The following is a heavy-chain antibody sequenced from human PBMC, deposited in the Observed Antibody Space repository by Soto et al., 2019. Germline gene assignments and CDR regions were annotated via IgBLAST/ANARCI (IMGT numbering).Heavy chain of an antibody. D-gene: IGHD4-4*01. V-gene: IGHV4-34*01. CDR2: INHSGST. Sequence: SETLSLTCAVYGGSFSGYYWSWIRQPPGKGLEWIGEINHSGSTNYNPSLKSRVTISVDTSKNQFSLKLSSVTAADTAVYYCARFGTTVTTEASADDYWGQGTLVTVSS. CDR1: GGSFSGYY. J-gene: IGHJ4*02. CDR3: ARFGTTVTTEASADDY.